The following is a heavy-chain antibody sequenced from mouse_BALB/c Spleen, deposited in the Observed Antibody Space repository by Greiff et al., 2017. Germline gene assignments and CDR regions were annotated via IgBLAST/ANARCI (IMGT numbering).Heavy chain of an antibody. CDR1: GFTFSDFY. J-gene: IGHJ1*01. D-gene: IGHD1-1*01. V-gene: IGHV7-1*02. CDR2: SRNKANDYTT. Sequence: EVMLVESGGGLVQPGGSLRLSCATSGFTFSDFYMEWVRQPPGKRLEWIAASRNKANDYTTEYSASVKGRFIVSRDTSQSILYLQMNALRAEDTAIYYCARATYYYGSSYWYFDVWGAGTTVTVSS. CDR3: ARATYYYGSSYWYFDV.